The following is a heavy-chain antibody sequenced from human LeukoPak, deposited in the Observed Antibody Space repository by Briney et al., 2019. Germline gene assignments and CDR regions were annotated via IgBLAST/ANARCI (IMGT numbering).Heavy chain of an antibody. Sequence: SETLSLTCTVSGGSISSYYWSWIRQPPGKGLEWIGYIYYSGSTNYNPSLKSRVTISEDTSKNQFSLKLSSVTAADTAVYYCARSEYYDSSGYYYVPYFDYWGQGTLVTVSS. CDR2: IYYSGST. V-gene: IGHV4-59*01. CDR1: GGSISSYY. J-gene: IGHJ4*02. CDR3: ARSEYYDSSGYYYVPYFDY. D-gene: IGHD3-22*01.